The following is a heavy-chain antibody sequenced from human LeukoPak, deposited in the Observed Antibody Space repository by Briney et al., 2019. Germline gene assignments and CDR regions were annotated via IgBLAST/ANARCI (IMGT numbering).Heavy chain of an antibody. Sequence: SETLSLTCTVSGGSISSSSYYWGWIRQPPGKGLEWIGSIYYSGSTYYNPSLKSRVTISVDTSKNQFSLKLSPVTAADTAVYYCARRTDYGGLSYWGQGTLVTVSS. D-gene: IGHD4-23*01. CDR3: ARRTDYGGLSY. V-gene: IGHV4-39*01. J-gene: IGHJ4*02. CDR1: GGSISSSSYY. CDR2: IYYSGST.